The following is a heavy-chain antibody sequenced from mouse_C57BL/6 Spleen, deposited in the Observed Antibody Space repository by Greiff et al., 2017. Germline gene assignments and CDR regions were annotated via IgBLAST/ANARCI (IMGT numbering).Heavy chain of an antibody. V-gene: IGHV5-9*01. J-gene: IGHJ2*01. CDR1: GFTFSSYT. Sequence: EVQVVESGGGLVKPGGSLKLSCAASGFTFSSYTMSWVRQTPEKRLEWVATISGGGGNTYYPDSVKGRFTISRDNAKNTLYLQMSSLRSEDTALYYCARAGFDYWGQGTTLTVSS. D-gene: IGHD6-1*01. CDR2: ISGGGGNT. CDR3: ARAGFDY.